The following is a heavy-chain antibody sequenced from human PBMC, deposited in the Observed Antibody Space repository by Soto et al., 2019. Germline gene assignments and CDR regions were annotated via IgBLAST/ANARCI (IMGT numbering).Heavy chain of an antibody. V-gene: IGHV1-69*13. CDR3: AASRGYSYGLSYGMDV. CDR2: IIPIFRTP. J-gene: IGHJ6*02. D-gene: IGHD5-18*01. Sequence: SVKVSCKASGGTFNTFAISWVRQAPGQGFEWLGGIIPIFRTPDYAQKFQGRVTITADESTSTAYMELSSLRSEDTAVYYCAASRGYSYGLSYGMDVWGQGTTVTVS. CDR1: GGTFNTFA.